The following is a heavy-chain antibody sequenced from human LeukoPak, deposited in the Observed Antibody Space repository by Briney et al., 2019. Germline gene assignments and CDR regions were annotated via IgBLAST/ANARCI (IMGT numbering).Heavy chain of an antibody. CDR3: ARDLPYYGSGSSEDIDY. D-gene: IGHD3-10*01. J-gene: IGHJ4*02. CDR1: GGSISSGSYY. CDR2: IYTSGST. Sequence: SETLSLTCTVSGGSISSGSYYWSWIRQPAGKGLEWIGRIYTSGSTYYNPSLKSRVTISVDTSKNQFSLKLSSVTAADTAVYYCARDLPYYGSGSSEDIDYWGQGTLVTVSS. V-gene: IGHV4-61*02.